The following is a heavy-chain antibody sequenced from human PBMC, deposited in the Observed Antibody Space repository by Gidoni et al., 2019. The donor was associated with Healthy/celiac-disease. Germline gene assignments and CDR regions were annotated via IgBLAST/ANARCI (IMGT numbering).Heavy chain of an antibody. V-gene: IGHV1-24*01. CDR1: GYTLTDLS. J-gene: IGHJ4*02. D-gene: IGHD2-15*01. CDR3: ATQPSSWGYCSGGSCLLFGY. Sequence: QVQLVQSGAEVKKPGASVKVSCKVSGYTLTDLSMHWVRQAPGKGLEWMGGVDPEDGETIYAQKFQGRVTMTEDTSTDTAYMELSSLRSEDTAVYYCATQPSSWGYCSGGSCLLFGYWGQGTLVTVSS. CDR2: VDPEDGET.